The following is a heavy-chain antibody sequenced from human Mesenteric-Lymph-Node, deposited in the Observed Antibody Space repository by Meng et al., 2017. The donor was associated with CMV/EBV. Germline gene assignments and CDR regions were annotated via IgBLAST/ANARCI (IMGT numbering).Heavy chain of an antibody. CDR2: INHSGST. Sequence: CSVYGWSFSGYYWSWIRQPPGKGLEWIGEINHSGSTNYNPSLKSRVTISVDTSKNQFSLKLSSVTAADTAVYYCARGGGGYGDYSDYWGQGTLVTVSS. CDR3: ARGGGGYGDYSDY. CDR1: GWSFSGYY. V-gene: IGHV4-34*01. J-gene: IGHJ4*02. D-gene: IGHD4-17*01.